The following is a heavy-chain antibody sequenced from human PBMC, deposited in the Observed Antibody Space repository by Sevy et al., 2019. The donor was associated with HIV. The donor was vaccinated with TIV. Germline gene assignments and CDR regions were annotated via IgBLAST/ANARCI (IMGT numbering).Heavy chain of an antibody. J-gene: IGHJ3*02. V-gene: IGHV1-18*01. CDR2: ISAYNGDT. CDR3: ARGYYDFWSGYYRRDAFGS. CDR1: GYTFTSYG. D-gene: IGHD3-3*01. Sequence: ASVKVSCKASGYTFTSYGISWVRQAPGQGLEWMGWISAYNGDTNYAQKLQGRVTMTTDTSTSTAYMELTSLRSDDTAVYFCARGYYDFWSGYYRRDAFGSWGQGTRVTVSS.